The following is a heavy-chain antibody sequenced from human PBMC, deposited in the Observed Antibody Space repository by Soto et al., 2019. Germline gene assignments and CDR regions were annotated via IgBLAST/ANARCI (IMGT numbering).Heavy chain of an antibody. V-gene: IGHV3-30*18. D-gene: IGHD3-3*01. Sequence: QVQLVESGGGVVQPGRSLRLSCAASGFTFSSYGMHWVRQAPGKGLEWVAVISYDGSNKYYADSVKGRFTISRDNSKNTLYLQMNSLRAEDTAVYYCAKGLRFLEWLFDYWGQGTLVTVSS. CDR3: AKGLRFLEWLFDY. CDR2: ISYDGSNK. J-gene: IGHJ4*02. CDR1: GFTFSSYG.